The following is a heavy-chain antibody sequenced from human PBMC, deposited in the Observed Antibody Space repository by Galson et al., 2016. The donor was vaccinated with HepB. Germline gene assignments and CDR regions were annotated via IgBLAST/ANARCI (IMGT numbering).Heavy chain of an antibody. D-gene: IGHD6-6*01. CDR2: IYYSGNT. J-gene: IGHJ4*02. CDR1: GVSISSGGYY. Sequence: PLSLTCNVSGVSISSGGYYWNWIRQHPGKGPEWIGHIYYSGNTYYNPSLKSRVTISIDRSNNQFSLKLSSVTAADTAVYFCARDGHMAARRGGVGLDYWGQGALVTVSP. CDR3: ARDGHMAARRGGVGLDY. V-gene: IGHV4-31*03.